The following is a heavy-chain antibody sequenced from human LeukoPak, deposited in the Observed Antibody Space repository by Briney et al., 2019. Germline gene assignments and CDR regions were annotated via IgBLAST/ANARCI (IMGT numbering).Heavy chain of an antibody. V-gene: IGHV1-3*01. CDR3: ARDRVGATGSLFDY. D-gene: IGHD1-26*01. CDR1: GYTFTSYA. CDR2: INAGNGNT. Sequence: ASVKVSCKASGYTFTSYAMHWVRQAPGQRLEWMGWINAGNGNTKYSQKFQGRVTITRDTSASTAYMVLSSLRSEDTAVYYCARDRVGATGSLFDYWGQGTLVTVSS. J-gene: IGHJ4*02.